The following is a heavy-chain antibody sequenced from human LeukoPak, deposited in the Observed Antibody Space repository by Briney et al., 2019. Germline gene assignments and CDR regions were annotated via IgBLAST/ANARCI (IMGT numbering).Heavy chain of an antibody. V-gene: IGHV3-30*04. CDR1: GFTFSSYA. Sequence: TGGSLRLSCAASGFTFSSYAMHWVRQAPGKGLEWVAVISYDGSNKYYADSVKGRFTISRDNSKNTLYLQMNSLRAEDTAVYYCARGLSGGYYYYMDVWGKGTTVTVSS. CDR3: ARGLSGGYYYYMDV. D-gene: IGHD3-10*01. J-gene: IGHJ6*03. CDR2: ISYDGSNK.